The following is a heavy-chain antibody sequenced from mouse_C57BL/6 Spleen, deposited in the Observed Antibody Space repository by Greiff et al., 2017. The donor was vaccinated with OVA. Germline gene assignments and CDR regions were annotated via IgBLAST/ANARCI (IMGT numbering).Heavy chain of an antibody. CDR3: ARGIFGYYYSDY. J-gene: IGHJ2*01. CDR2: IYPSDSET. CDR1: GYTFTSYW. Sequence: QVQLQQSGAELVRPGSSVKLSCKASGYTFTSYWMDWVKQRPGQGLEWIGNIYPSDSETHYNQKFKDKATLTVDKSSSTAYMQLSSLTSEDSAVYYCARGIFGYYYSDYWGQGTTLTVSS. D-gene: IGHD1-2*01. V-gene: IGHV1-61*01.